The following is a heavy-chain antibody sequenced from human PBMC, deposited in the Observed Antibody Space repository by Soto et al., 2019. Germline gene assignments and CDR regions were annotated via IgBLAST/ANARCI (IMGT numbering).Heavy chain of an antibody. D-gene: IGHD2-2*01. J-gene: IGHJ4*02. CDR2: ISYAGTNK. Sequence: QVQLVESGGGVVQPGRSLRLSCAASGFTFSSYALHWVRQAPGKGLEWVAVISYAGTNKYVADSVRGRFTISRDNSKNSLYLPMNSLRPEDTAVYSCARLSIDGHCSGNSCFHFDHWGQGTLVTVSS. CDR1: GFTFSSYA. CDR3: ARLSIDGHCSGNSCFHFDH. V-gene: IGHV3-30*04.